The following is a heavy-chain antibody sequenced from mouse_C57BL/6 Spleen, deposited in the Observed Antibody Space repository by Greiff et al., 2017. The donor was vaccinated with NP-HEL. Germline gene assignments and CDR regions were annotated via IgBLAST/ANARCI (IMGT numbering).Heavy chain of an antibody. V-gene: IGHV8-12*01. J-gene: IGHJ2*01. Sequence: QVTLKVCGPGILQSSQTLSLTCSFSGFSLSTSGMGVSWIRQPSGKGLEWLAHIYWDDDKRYNPSLKSRLTISKDTSRNQVFLKITSVDTADTATYYCARNPFTTGTTGGYFDYWGQGTTLTVSS. CDR2: IYWDDDK. D-gene: IGHD2-14*01. CDR3: ARNPFTTGTTGGYFDY. CDR1: GFSLSTSGMG.